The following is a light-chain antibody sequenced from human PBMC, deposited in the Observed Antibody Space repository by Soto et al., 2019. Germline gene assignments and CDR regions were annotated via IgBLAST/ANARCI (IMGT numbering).Light chain of an antibody. Sequence: EIVLTQSPATMSFAPGERATLSCRVSQSVSSFLAWYQQKPGQAPRLLIYDASNRATGIPARFSGGGSGTDFTLTISSLEPEDSAVYYCQQRNKWPTFGQGTKLEIK. V-gene: IGKV3-11*01. J-gene: IGKJ2*01. CDR2: DAS. CDR3: QQRNKWPT. CDR1: QSVSSF.